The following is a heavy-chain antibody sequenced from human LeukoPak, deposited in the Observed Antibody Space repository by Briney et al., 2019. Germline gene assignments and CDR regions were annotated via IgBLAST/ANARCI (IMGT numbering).Heavy chain of an antibody. J-gene: IGHJ4*02. Sequence: QAGGSLRLSCAASGFTFSSYWMSWVRQPPGKGLEWVANIKQDGSEKSYVDSVKGRFTISRDNTKNSLYLQMNSLRAEDTAVYYCARGARYGDCWGQGTLVTVSS. D-gene: IGHD1-1*01. CDR3: ARGARYGDC. V-gene: IGHV3-7*01. CDR1: GFTFSSYW. CDR2: IKQDGSEK.